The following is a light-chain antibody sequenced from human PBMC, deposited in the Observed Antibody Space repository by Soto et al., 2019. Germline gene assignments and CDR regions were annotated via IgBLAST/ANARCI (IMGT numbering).Light chain of an antibody. CDR1: QSLVHSDGNTY. CDR3: MQATQFHIS. V-gene: IGKV2-24*01. Sequence: DIVMTQTPLSSPVTLGQPASISCRSRQSLVHSDGNTYLSWLHQRPGQPPRHLLYEISNRFSGVSDRFSGIGAGTDFTLTISGVEAEDVGVYYCMQATQFHISFGQATRLEIK. J-gene: IGKJ5*01. CDR2: EIS.